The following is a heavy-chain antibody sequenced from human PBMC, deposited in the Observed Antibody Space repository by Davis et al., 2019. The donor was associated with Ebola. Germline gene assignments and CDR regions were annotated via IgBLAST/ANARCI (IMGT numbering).Heavy chain of an antibody. Sequence: SETLSLTCTVSGASISSSYWSWIRQPPEKGLDWIGYVHYSGSTNYNPSLKSRLSMSVDTSKNQFSLKLSSVSAADAAIYYCARGGVNWFDPWGQGILVTVSS. CDR3: ARGGVNWFDP. CDR1: GASISSSY. V-gene: IGHV4-59*01. J-gene: IGHJ5*02. CDR2: VHYSGST.